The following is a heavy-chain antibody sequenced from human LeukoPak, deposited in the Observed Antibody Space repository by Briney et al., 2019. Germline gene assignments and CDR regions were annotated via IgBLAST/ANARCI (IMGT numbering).Heavy chain of an antibody. V-gene: IGHV1-2*06. D-gene: IGHD2-15*01. J-gene: IGHJ5*02. CDR1: GYTFTVYY. Sequence: ASVKVSCKASGYTFTVYYMYWVRQAPGQGLELMGRINPSSGDTDYAQNFQGRVTMTRDTSISTAYMELTNLRSDDTAVYYCARGYCSGGTCYLVENWFDPWGQGTLVTVSS. CDR2: INPSSGDT. CDR3: ARGYCSGGTCYLVENWFDP.